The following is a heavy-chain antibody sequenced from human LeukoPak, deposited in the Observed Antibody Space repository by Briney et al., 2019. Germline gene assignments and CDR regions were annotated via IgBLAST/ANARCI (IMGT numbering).Heavy chain of an antibody. CDR1: GGSISSGGYY. CDR3: ARGIRYYYGSGSPYYFDY. CDR2: IYFSGST. Sequence: QTLSLTCTVSGGSISSGGYYWSWIRQHPGKGLDWIGYIYFSGSTYYNPSLRSRVTISVDTSKNQFSLKLSSVTAADTAVYYCARGIRYYYGSGSPYYFDYWGQGTLVTVST. D-gene: IGHD3-10*01. V-gene: IGHV4-31*03. J-gene: IGHJ4*02.